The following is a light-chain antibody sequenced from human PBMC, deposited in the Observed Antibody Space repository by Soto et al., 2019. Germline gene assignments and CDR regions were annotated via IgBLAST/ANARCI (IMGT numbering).Light chain of an antibody. CDR2: QLS. V-gene: IGKV2-30*01. Sequence: DVMMTQSPLSLPVTLGQPASISCRSSQSLVYSDGNTYLNWFQQRPGQSPRRLIYQLSNGDSGVPDRFSGSGSGTDFKVKIRRVGAEDVVVYYCMPGSDCPCTVGQGTRVEIK. CDR3: MPGSDCPCT. CDR1: QSLVYSDGNTY. J-gene: IGKJ1*01.